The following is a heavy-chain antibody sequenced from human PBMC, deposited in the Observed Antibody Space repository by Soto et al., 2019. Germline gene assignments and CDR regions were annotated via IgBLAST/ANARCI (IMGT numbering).Heavy chain of an antibody. Sequence: QVHLVQSGAEVKKPGASVKVSCKASGYTFTSYAMHWVRQAPGQRLEWMGWINAGNGNTKYSQKFQGRVTITRDTTASTAYMELSSLRSEDTAVYYCARGPGGPDGPGDYWGQGTLVTVSS. CDR3: ARGPGGPDGPGDY. V-gene: IGHV1-3*01. CDR2: INAGNGNT. D-gene: IGHD2-15*01. CDR1: GYTFTSYA. J-gene: IGHJ4*02.